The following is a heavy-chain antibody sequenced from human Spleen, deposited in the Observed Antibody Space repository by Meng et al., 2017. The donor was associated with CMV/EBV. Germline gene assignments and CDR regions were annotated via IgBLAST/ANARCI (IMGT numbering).Heavy chain of an antibody. J-gene: IGHJ6*02. CDR3: ASWNKDSFGDPYYYYGMDV. D-gene: IGHD3-10*01. CDR1: GGTFNTYA. V-gene: IGHV1-69*13. CDR2: IIPVFNTT. Sequence: SVKVSCKASGGTFNTYAINWVRQAPGQGLEWMGGIIPVFNTTNYAQKFQGRVTISSDESTSAVYMELSSLKSEDTAMYYCASWNKDSFGDPYYYYGMDVWGQGTTVTVSS.